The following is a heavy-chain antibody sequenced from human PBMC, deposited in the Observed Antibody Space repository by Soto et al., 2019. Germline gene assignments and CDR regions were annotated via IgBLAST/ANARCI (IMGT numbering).Heavy chain of an antibody. Sequence: GGSLRLSCAASGFTFSSYGMHWVRQAPGKGLEWVAVIWYDGSNKYYADSVKGRFTISRDNSKNTLYLQMNSLRAEDTAVYYCARDPHHSGRAYYFDYWGQGTLVTVSS. V-gene: IGHV3-33*01. CDR1: GFTFSSYG. D-gene: IGHD1-26*01. CDR3: ARDPHHSGRAYYFDY. J-gene: IGHJ4*02. CDR2: IWYDGSNK.